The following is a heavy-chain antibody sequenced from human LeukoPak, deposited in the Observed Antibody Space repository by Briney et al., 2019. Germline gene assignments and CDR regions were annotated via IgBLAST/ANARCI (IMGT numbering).Heavy chain of an antibody. J-gene: IGHJ5*02. CDR2: ISAYNGNT. V-gene: IGHV1-18*04. CDR1: GYTFSGYY. D-gene: IGHD1-26*01. CDR3: ARTVGYSGSYYWFDP. Sequence: ASVKVSCKASGYTFSGYYMHWVRQAPGQGLEWMGWISAYNGNTNYAQKLQGRVTMTTDTSTSTAYMELRSLRSDDTAVYYCARTVGYSGSYYWFDPWGQGTLVTVSS.